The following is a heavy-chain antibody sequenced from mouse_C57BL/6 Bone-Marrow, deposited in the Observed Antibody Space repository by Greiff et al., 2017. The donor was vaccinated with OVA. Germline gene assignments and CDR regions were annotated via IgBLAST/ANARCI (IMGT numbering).Heavy chain of an antibody. J-gene: IGHJ1*03. D-gene: IGHD2-1*01. CDR2: IYPRSGNT. Sequence: LQESGAELARPGASVKLSCKASGYTFTSYGISWVKQRTGQGLEWIGEIYPRSGNTYYNEKFKGKATLTADKSSSTAYMELRSLTSEDSAVYFCARLQDYGNYDWYVDVWGTGTTVTVSS. CDR3: ARLQDYGNYDWYVDV. CDR1: GYTFTSYG. V-gene: IGHV1-81*01.